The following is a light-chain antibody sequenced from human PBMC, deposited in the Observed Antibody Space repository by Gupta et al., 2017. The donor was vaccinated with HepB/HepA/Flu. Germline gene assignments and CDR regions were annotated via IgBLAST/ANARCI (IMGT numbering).Light chain of an antibody. CDR2: GTF. J-gene: IGKJ1*01. CDR3: QLDSGSLWA. Sequence: EMVLTQSPGSLSLSPGERATLSCRASQHVSSSYLAWFQQKPGLPPRLLIYGTFTRATGIPDRFSGSRLGTDFTLTISRLDPEDFAVYYCQLDSGSLWAFGPGTKVEVK. V-gene: IGKV3-20*01. CDR1: QHVSSSY.